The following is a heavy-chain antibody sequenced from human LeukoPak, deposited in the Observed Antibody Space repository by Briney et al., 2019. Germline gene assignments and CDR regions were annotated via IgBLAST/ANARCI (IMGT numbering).Heavy chain of an antibody. CDR3: AAGYSSGWQY. V-gene: IGHV3-21*01. Sequence: GGSLRLSCAASGFTFSSYSMNWVRQAPGKGLEWVSSISSSSSYIHYADSVKGRFTTSRDNAKNSLYLQMNSLRAEDTAVYYCAAGYSSGWQYWGQGTLVTVSS. CDR2: ISSSSSYI. J-gene: IGHJ4*02. D-gene: IGHD6-19*01. CDR1: GFTFSSYS.